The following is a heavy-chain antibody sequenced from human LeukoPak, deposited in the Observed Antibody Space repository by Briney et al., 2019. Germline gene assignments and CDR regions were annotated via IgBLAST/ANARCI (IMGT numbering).Heavy chain of an antibody. Sequence: GGSLRLSCAASAFTFSSYGLSWVRQSPGKGLEWVSAISGSGGSTYYSDSVKGRFTISRDNSKNTLYLQMNSLRAEDTAVYYCATRSLSYWGQGTLVTVSS. CDR1: AFTFSSYG. J-gene: IGHJ4*02. V-gene: IGHV3-23*01. CDR3: ATRSLSY. CDR2: ISGSGGST.